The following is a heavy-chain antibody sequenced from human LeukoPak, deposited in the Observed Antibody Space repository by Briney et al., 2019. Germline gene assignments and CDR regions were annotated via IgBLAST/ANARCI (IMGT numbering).Heavy chain of an antibody. D-gene: IGHD2-21*02. CDR2: IRSKAYGGTT. CDR1: GFTFSSYA. V-gene: IGHV3-49*04. J-gene: IGHJ4*02. CDR3: TKGRVTPDY. Sequence: GGSLRLSCAASGFTFSSYAMSWVRQAPGKGLEWVGFIRSKAYGGTTEYAASVKGRFTISRDDSKSIAYLQMNSLKNEDTAVYYCTKGRVTPDYWGQGTLVTVSS.